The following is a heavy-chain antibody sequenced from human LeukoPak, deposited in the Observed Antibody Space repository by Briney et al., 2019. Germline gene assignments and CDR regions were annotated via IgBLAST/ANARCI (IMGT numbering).Heavy chain of an antibody. J-gene: IGHJ4*02. CDR3: ARDTSYYDYVWGTTAPLEDY. D-gene: IGHD3-16*01. CDR1: GYTLTELS. V-gene: IGHV1-24*01. CDR2: FDPEDGET. Sequence: VASVKVSCKVSGYTLTELSMHWVRQAPGKGLEWMGGFDPEDGETIYAQKFQGRVTMTEDTSTNTAYMELSSLRSEDTAVYYCARDTSYYDYVWGTTAPLEDYWGQGTLVTVSS.